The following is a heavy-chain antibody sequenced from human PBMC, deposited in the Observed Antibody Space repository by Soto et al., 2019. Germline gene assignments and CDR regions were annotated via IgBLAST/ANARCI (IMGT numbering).Heavy chain of an antibody. CDR3: ARDRKPITGTTTSDAFDI. V-gene: IGHV4-34*01. CDR2: INHSGST. J-gene: IGHJ3*02. Sequence: PSETLSLTCAVNGGSLSGYYWSWIRQPPGKGLEWIGEINHSGSTNYNPSLKSRVTISVDTSKNQFSLKLSSVTAADTAVYYCARDRKPITGTTTSDAFDIWGQGTMVTVSS. CDR1: GGSLSGYY. D-gene: IGHD1-20*01.